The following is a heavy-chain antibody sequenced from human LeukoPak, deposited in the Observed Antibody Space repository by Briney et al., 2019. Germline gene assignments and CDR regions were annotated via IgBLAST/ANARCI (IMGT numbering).Heavy chain of an antibody. CDR1: GYTFTSYY. CDR3: ARDPWELWKYYFDY. Sequence: GASVKVSCKASGYTFTSYYMHWVRQAPVQGLEWMGIINPSGSSKTYEQKFQGRVTMTRDTSTSTVYMELSSLRSEDTAVYYCARDPWELWKYYFDYWGQGTLVTVSS. J-gene: IGHJ4*02. D-gene: IGHD1-26*01. CDR2: INPSGSSK. V-gene: IGHV1-46*01.